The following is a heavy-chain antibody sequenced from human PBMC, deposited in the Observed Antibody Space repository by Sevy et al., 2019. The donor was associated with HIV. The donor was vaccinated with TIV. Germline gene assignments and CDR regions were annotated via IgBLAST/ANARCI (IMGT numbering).Heavy chain of an antibody. V-gene: IGHV3-49*04. Sequence: GGYLRLSCSPSGFIFGDYTVSWVRQAPGKGLEWIAFIRGNRNGETKEYAASVRGRFTISRDDSKSIAYLQMNSLKTEDTAVYYCTRVEGAADWGMDVWGQGTTVTVSS. D-gene: IGHD1-26*01. CDR2: IRGNRNGETK. CDR3: TRVEGAADWGMDV. CDR1: GFIFGDYT. J-gene: IGHJ6*02.